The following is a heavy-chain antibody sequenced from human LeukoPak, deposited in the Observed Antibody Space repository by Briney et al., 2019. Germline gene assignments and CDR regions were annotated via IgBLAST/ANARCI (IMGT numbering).Heavy chain of an antibody. CDR2: ISAYNGNT. V-gene: IGHV1-18*01. Sequence: ASVKVSCKASGYTFTSYSIIWVRQAPGQGIEWMGWISAYNGNTNYAEKLQGRVTMTTDTSTSTAYMELRSLKSDDTAVYYCARGCSISASAMDWFDPWGQGTLVIVSS. CDR1: GYTFTSYS. J-gene: IGHJ5*02. D-gene: IGHD5-18*01. CDR3: ARGCSISASAMDWFDP.